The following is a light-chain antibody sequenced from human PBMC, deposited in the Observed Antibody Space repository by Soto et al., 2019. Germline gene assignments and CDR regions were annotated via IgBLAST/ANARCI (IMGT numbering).Light chain of an antibody. CDR3: QVWDSTSDLPV. J-gene: IGLJ1*01. CDR2: DDR. CDR1: NIGSKS. V-gene: IGLV3-21*02. Sequence: SYVLTQPPSVSVAPGQTARITCGGNNIGSKSVHWYLQRPGQAPVLVVYDDRDRPSGIPERFSGSNSGNTATLTISRVEAGDEADYYCQVWDSTSDLPVFGTGTKVTVL.